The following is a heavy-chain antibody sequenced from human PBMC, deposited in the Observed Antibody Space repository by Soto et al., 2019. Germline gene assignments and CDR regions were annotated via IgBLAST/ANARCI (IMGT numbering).Heavy chain of an antibody. CDR1: GGSISSGGYY. D-gene: IGHD5-18*01. J-gene: IGHJ4*02. Sequence: QVQLQESGPGLVKPSQTLSLTCTVSGGSISSGGYYWSWIRQHPGKGLEWIGYIYYSGSTYYNPSLKRRFTISVDTSKNQFSLKLSSVTAAATAVYYCARSGYSYGPNPLLYWGQGTLVTVSS. V-gene: IGHV4-31*03. CDR2: IYYSGST. CDR3: ARSGYSYGPNPLLY.